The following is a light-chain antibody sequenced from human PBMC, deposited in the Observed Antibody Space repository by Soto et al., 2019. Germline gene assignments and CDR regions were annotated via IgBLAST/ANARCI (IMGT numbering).Light chain of an antibody. V-gene: IGKV3-20*01. CDR2: DGS. J-gene: IGKJ1*01. CDR3: QQYDTSDTWT. Sequence: EIVLTQSPGTLSLSPGEGATLSCRASQSISRLYLSWYQQKPGQPPRLLIYDGSTRATDIPDRFSGSGSGTDFTLTISKLEPGDFAVYYCQQYDTSDTWTFGQGTKVEIK. CDR1: QSISRLY.